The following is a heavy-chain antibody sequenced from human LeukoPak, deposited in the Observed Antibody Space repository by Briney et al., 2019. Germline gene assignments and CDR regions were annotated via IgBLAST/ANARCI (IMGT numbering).Heavy chain of an antibody. CDR3: ARGRRPSESPFDI. CDR2: IYPCDSDT. Sequence: GQSLKISCKGSGYSFTSYWISWVRQMPGKGLEWMGIIYPCDSDTRYSPSFQGQVTISADKSISTAYLQWSSLEASDTAMYYCARGRRPSESPFDIWGQGTMVTVSS. CDR1: GYSFTSYW. V-gene: IGHV5-51*01. J-gene: IGHJ3*02.